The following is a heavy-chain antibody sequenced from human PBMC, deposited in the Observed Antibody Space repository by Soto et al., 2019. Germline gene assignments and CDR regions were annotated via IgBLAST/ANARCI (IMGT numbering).Heavy chain of an antibody. CDR2: IYYSGST. V-gene: IGHV4-39*01. D-gene: IGHD3-10*01. Sequence: SETLSLTCTVSGGSISSSSYYWGWIRQPPGKGLEWIGSIYYSGSTYYNPSLKSRVTISVDTSKNQFSLKLSSVTAADTAVYYWLRWRPYTGDFDYWGQGTLVTVSS. CDR3: LRWRPYTGDFDY. J-gene: IGHJ4*02. CDR1: GGSISSSSYY.